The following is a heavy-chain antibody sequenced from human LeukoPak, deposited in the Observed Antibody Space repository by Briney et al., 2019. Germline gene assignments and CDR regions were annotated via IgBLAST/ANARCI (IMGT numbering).Heavy chain of an antibody. D-gene: IGHD3-3*01. Sequence: SVKVSCKASGGTFSSYTISWVRQAPGQGLEWMGRIIPILGIANYAQKFQGRVTITADKSTSTAYMELSSPRSEDTAVYYCARYDFWSGYYFDYWGQGTLVTVSS. V-gene: IGHV1-69*02. CDR3: ARYDFWSGYYFDY. J-gene: IGHJ4*02. CDR2: IIPILGIA. CDR1: GGTFSSYT.